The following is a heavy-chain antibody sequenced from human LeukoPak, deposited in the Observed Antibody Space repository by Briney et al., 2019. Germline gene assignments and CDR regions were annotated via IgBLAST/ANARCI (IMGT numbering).Heavy chain of an antibody. V-gene: IGHV4-31*03. Sequence: SETLSLTCTVSGGPISSGGYYWSWIRQHPGKGLEWIGYIYYSGSTYYNPSLKSRVTISVDTSKNQFSLKLSSVTAADTAVYYCARDRRVVVAATPTVATWFDPWGQGTLVTVSS. CDR1: GGPISSGGYY. J-gene: IGHJ5*02. CDR3: ARDRRVVVAATPTVATWFDP. D-gene: IGHD2-15*01. CDR2: IYYSGST.